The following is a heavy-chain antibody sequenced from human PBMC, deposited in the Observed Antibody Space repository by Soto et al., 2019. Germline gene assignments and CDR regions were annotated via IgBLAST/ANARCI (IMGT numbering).Heavy chain of an antibody. CDR3: ERDRNRSTIIVPLVP. CDR2: ISAYNGNT. V-gene: IGHV1-18*01. D-gene: IGHD3-22*01. Sequence: ASVKVSCKASGYTFTSYGISWVRQAPGQGLEWMGWISAYNGNTNYAQKLQGRVTMTTDTSTSTAYMELRSLRSDDTAVYYCERDRNRSTIIVPLVPWGQGTPVTVSS. CDR1: GYTFTSYG. J-gene: IGHJ5*02.